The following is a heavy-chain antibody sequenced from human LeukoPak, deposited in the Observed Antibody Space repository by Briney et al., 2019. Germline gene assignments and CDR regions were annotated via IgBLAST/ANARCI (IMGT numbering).Heavy chain of an antibody. CDR3: AKYKPTDIVVVVAAAPFDY. J-gene: IGHJ4*02. CDR1: GFTFSSYA. CDR2: ISGSGGST. D-gene: IGHD2-15*01. V-gene: IGHV3-23*01. Sequence: PGGSPRLSCAASGFTFSSYAMSWVRQAPGKGLEWVSAISGSGGSTYYADSVKGRFTISRDNSKNTLYLQMNSLRAEDTAVYYCAKYKPTDIVVVVAAAPFDYWGQGTLVTVSS.